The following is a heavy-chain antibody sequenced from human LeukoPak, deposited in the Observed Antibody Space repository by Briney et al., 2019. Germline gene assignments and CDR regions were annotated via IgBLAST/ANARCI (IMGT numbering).Heavy chain of an antibody. CDR3: ARGSLASEYSSRDYYYGMDV. D-gene: IGHD6-6*01. V-gene: IGHV3-21*01. Sequence: GGSLRLSCAASGFTFSSYSMNWVRQAPGKGLEWVSSISSSSSYIYYADSVKGRSTISRDNAKNSLYLQMNSLRAEDTAVYYCARGSLASEYSSRDYYYGMDVWGQGTTVTVSS. CDR1: GFTFSSYS. CDR2: ISSSSSYI. J-gene: IGHJ6*02.